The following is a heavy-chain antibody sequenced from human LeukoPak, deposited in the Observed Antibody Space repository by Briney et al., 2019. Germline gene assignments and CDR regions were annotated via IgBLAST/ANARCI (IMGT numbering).Heavy chain of an antibody. D-gene: IGHD4-11*01. CDR2: INPSAGST. J-gene: IGHJ5*02. Sequence: ASVKVSCKASGYXFINYYIHWVRQAPGQGLEWMGIINPSAGSTTYAQNFQGRVTMTRDTSTNTVYMELNSLRSDDTAVYYCARQRDSNWFDPWGQGTLVTVSS. CDR3: ARQRDSNWFDP. CDR1: GYXFINYY. V-gene: IGHV1-46*01.